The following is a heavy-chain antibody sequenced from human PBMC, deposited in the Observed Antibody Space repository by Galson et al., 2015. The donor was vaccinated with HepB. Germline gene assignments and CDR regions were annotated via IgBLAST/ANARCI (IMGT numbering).Heavy chain of an antibody. CDR3: ARDSSSSQVKRYFDL. Sequence: CAISGDSVSSNSAAWNWIRQSPSRGLEWLGRTYYRSKWYNDYAVSVKSRITINPDTSKNQFSLKLSSVTAADTAVYYCARDSSSSQVKRYFDLWGRGTLVTVSS. J-gene: IGHJ2*01. CDR1: GDSVSSNSAA. D-gene: IGHD6-6*01. CDR2: TYYRSKWYN. V-gene: IGHV6-1*01.